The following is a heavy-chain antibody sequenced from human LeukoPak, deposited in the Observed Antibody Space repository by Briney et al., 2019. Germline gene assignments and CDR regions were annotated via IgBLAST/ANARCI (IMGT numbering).Heavy chain of an antibody. J-gene: IGHJ4*02. CDR3: AKDRIVGYCSGTSCYGVDY. CDR1: GFTFNNYG. CDR2: VSFNGTNK. Sequence: GRSLRLSCAASGFTFNNYGMHWVRQAPGKGLEWVAVVSFNGTNKYYADSVKGRFTISRDNSKNTLYPQMDSLRAEDTAVYYCAKDRIVGYCSGTSCYGVDYWGQGTLVTVPS. D-gene: IGHD2-2*01. V-gene: IGHV3-30*18.